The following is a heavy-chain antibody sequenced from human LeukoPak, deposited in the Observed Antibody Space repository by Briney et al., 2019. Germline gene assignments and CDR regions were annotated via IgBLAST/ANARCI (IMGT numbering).Heavy chain of an antibody. D-gene: IGHD1-1*01. J-gene: IGHJ4*02. CDR1: GFTVSTKY. V-gene: IGHV3-53*05. CDR2: IYSGGST. CDR3: AYYHVNEEPPTF. Sequence: GGSLRLSCVVPGFTVSTKYMSWVRQAPGKGLEWVSVIYSGGSTYYADSVKGRFTVSRDNCKNMLYLQMNSLRAEDTAVYYCAYYHVNEEPPTFWGQGSLVTVSS.